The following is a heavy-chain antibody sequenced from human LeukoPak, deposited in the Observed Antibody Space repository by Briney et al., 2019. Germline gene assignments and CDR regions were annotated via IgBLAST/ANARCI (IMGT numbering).Heavy chain of an antibody. Sequence: GASVKVSCKASGGTFSSYAISWVRQAPGQGLEWMGGIIPIFGTANYAQKFQGRVTITTDESTSTAYMELSSLRSEDTAVYYCAREAPGIAAAGQYFQHWGQGTLVTVSS. CDR2: IIPIFGTA. V-gene: IGHV1-69*05. CDR1: GGTFSSYA. CDR3: AREAPGIAAAGQYFQH. J-gene: IGHJ1*01. D-gene: IGHD6-13*01.